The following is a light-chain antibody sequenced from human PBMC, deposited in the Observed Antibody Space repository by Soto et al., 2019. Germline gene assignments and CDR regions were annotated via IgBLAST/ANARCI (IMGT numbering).Light chain of an antibody. J-gene: IGKJ1*01. Sequence: EIVLTQSPGTLSLSPGERATLSCRASQSVSSSYLAWYQQKPGQAPRLLIYGASSRATGIPDRFSGSGSGTDFTLTISRLEPEDFAVYYCQQYGSSPPLTFGQWTKVEIK. CDR2: GAS. CDR3: QQYGSSPPLT. V-gene: IGKV3-20*01. CDR1: QSVSSSY.